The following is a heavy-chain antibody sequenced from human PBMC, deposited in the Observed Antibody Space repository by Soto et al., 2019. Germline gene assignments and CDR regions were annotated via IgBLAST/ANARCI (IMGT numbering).Heavy chain of an antibody. CDR2: ISYDGSNK. J-gene: IGHJ4*02. CDR3: AKDAFLILDYDFWSGYFDY. V-gene: IGHV3-30*18. Sequence: GGSLRLSCAASGFTFSSYGMHWVRQAPGKGLEWVAVISYDGSNKNYANSVKGRFTISRDNSKNTLYLQMKSLRAEDTAVYYCAKDAFLILDYDFWSGYFDYWGQGTLVTVSS. CDR1: GFTFSSYG. D-gene: IGHD3-3*01.